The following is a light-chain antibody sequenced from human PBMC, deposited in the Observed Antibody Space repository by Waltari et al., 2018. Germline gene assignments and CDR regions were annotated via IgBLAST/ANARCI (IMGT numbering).Light chain of an antibody. CDR3: CSYGGASARL. J-gene: IGLJ2*01. Sequence: QSALTQPASVSGSPGQSITISCTGSSNYVGSYYLVSWYKQHPGEAPTLILYEVSNRPSGVSDRFSGSKSGNTASLTISGLRPEDEADYYCCSYGGASARLFGGGTKVTVL. V-gene: IGLV2-23*02. CDR2: EVS. CDR1: SNYVGSYYL.